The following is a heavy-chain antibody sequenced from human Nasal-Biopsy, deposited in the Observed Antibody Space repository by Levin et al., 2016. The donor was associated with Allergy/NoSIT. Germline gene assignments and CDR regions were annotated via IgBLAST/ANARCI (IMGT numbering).Heavy chain of an antibody. J-gene: IGHJ5*02. D-gene: IGHD1-14*01. CDR1: GYRFSSYW. V-gene: IGHV5-51*01. Sequence: GESLKISCKGSGYRFSSYWIAWVRQTPGKGLEWMGSIYPGDSDSSYSPAFEGQVTISVDKSINIAYLQWTSLKASDSAVYYCARLQTSSRSWFGPWGQGTQVSVSS. CDR3: ARLQTSSRSWFGP. CDR2: IYPGDSDS.